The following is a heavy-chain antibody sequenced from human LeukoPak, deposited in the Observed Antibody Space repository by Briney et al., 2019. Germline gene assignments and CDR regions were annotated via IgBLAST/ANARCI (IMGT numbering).Heavy chain of an antibody. CDR1: GGSISSYY. J-gene: IGHJ6*02. V-gene: IGHV4-59*01. Sequence: SETLSLTCTVSGGSISSYYWSWIRQPPGKGPEWIGYIYYSGSTNYNPSLKSRVTISVDTSKNQFSLKLSSVTAADTAVYYCARGYCSGGSCYSWYYYYGMDVWGQGTTVTVSS. CDR3: ARGYCSGGSCYSWYYYYGMDV. D-gene: IGHD2-15*01. CDR2: IYYSGST.